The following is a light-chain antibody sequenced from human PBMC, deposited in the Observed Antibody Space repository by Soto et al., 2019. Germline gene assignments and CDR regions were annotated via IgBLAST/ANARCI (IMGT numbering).Light chain of an antibody. CDR1: QSVTSNY. V-gene: IGKV3-20*01. CDR2: AAS. CDR3: QQYGSSGTWT. J-gene: IGKJ1*01. Sequence: EVVLTQSPGTVSLSPGERATLSCRASQSVTSNYLAGYQQKPGQAPRLLLYAASCRVTGIPDRFSCSGSGTEFSLSIIRLEPEDLAMYYCQQYGSSGTWTFGQGTK.